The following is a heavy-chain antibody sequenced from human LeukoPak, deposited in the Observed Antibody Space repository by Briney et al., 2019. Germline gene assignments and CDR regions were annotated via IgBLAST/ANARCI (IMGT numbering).Heavy chain of an antibody. CDR3: ARDRAAAMEYHYMDV. D-gene: IGHD2-2*01. CDR2: IWYDGSNK. V-gene: IGHV3-33*01. CDR1: RFTFRSYG. J-gene: IGHJ6*03. Sequence: GMSLTLSCALSRFTFRSYGMHWVPQATGEGLEWLAVIWYDGSNKNYADCVKGRFTISRDNSKYTLYLQMNSLRAEDTAVYYCARDRAAAMEYHYMDVWGKGTTVTVSS.